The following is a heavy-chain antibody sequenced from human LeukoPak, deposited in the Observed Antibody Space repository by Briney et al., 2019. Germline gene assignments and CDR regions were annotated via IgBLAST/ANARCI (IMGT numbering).Heavy chain of an antibody. CDR1: GFTFSSYW. J-gene: IGHJ6*03. D-gene: IGHD3-3*01. Sequence: GGSLRLSCAASGFTFSSYWMSWVRQAPGKGLEWVANIKQDGSEKYYVDSVKGRFTISRDNAKNSLYLQMNSLRAEDTAVYYCARLDDFWSGYYMDVWGKGTTVTVSS. V-gene: IGHV3-7*01. CDR3: ARLDDFWSGYYMDV. CDR2: IKQDGSEK.